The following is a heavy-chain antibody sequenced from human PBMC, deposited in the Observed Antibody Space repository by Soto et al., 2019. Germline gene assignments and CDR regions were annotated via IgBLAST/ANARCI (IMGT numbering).Heavy chain of an antibody. CDR1: GFTFSDYA. J-gene: IGHJ5*02. CDR2: MSFDGSNK. Sequence: QVHLVESGGGVVQPGRSLRLSCAASGFTFSDYAAHWVRQAPGKGLEWVALMSFDGSNKYYADSVKGRFTISRDSANNTLYLQMNSLRPEDTAVYFCARDGSGSYGSYWFDPWGQGTLVTVSS. CDR3: ARDGSGSYGSYWFDP. V-gene: IGHV3-30-3*01. D-gene: IGHD1-26*01.